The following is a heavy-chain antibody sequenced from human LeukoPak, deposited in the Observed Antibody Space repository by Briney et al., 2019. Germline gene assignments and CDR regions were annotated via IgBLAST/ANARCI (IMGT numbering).Heavy chain of an antibody. D-gene: IGHD3-16*02. CDR3: ARGGIIVY. CDR1: GFTFGSYS. Sequence: GGSLRLSCAASGFTFGSYSMNWVRQAPGKGLEWVSYISSSGSITYYADSVKGRFTISRDNAKNSLYLQMNSLRAEDTAVYYCARGGIIVYWGQGTLVTVSS. CDR2: ISSSGSIT. V-gene: IGHV3-48*04. J-gene: IGHJ4*02.